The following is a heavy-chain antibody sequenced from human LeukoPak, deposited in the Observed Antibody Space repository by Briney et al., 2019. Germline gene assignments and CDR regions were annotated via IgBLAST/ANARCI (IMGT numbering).Heavy chain of an antibody. Sequence: PGRSLRLSCAASVFTFDDYAMHWVRQAPGKGLEWVSSISSSSSYIYYADSVKGRFTISRDNAKNSLYLQMNSLRAEDTAVYYCARDLLNSFDYWGQGTLVTVSP. CDR2: ISSSSSYI. CDR3: ARDLLNSFDY. D-gene: IGHD2-8*01. J-gene: IGHJ4*02. CDR1: VFTFDDYA. V-gene: IGHV3-21*01.